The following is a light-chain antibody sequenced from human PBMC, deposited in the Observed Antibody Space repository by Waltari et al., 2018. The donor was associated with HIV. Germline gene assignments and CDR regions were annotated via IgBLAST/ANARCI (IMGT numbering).Light chain of an antibody. CDR2: WAA. CDR1: QSVLYSSNNENY. CDR3: QQYYSTPYS. V-gene: IGKV4-1*01. J-gene: IGKJ2*03. Sequence: DIVMTQSPDSLAVSLGERATINCKSSQSVLYSSNNENYLAWYQQKAGQPPKLLIYWAATRESGVPGRFSGSWSGTDFTLTISSLQAEDVAVYYCQQYYSTPYSFGQGTKLEIK.